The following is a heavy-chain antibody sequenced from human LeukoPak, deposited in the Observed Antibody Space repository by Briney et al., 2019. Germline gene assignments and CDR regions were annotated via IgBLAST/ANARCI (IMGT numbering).Heavy chain of an antibody. Sequence: SETLSLTCTVSDGSISSYYWSWIRQPPGKGLECIGYIYYSGRTNYNPSLKSRATISLDTSKNQFSLKLSSVTAADTAVYYCARIYCSGGSCYSFFDYWGQGTLVTVSS. D-gene: IGHD2-15*01. CDR1: DGSISSYY. J-gene: IGHJ4*02. CDR2: IYYSGRT. V-gene: IGHV4-59*01. CDR3: ARIYCSGGSCYSFFDY.